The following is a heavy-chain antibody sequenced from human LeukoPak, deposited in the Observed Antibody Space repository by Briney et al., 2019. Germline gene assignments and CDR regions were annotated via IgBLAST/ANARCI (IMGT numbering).Heavy chain of an antibody. J-gene: IGHJ6*02. D-gene: IGHD1-1*01. CDR1: GDIFRRYG. Sequence: KVSCKASGDIFRRYGVTWARQAPGQGPEWMGWVRPYNGDPEYAQKFQGRVTMSTDTSTDTSYMELRSLGSDDTAVYYCARPYSANWHPHPYRMDVWGQGTTVIVSS. CDR3: ARPYSANWHPHPYRMDV. V-gene: IGHV1-18*04. CDR2: VRPYNGDP.